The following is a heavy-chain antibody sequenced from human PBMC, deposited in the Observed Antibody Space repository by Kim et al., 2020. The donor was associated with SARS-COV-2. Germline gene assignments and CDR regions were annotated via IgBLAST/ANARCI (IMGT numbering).Heavy chain of an antibody. CDR3: ARYDYFFPDYAANIDY. CDR2: ISSSGSTI. V-gene: IGHV3-11*01. CDR1: GFTFSDYY. D-gene: IGHD4-17*01. Sequence: GGSLRLSCAASGFTFSDYYMSWIRQAPGKGLEWVSYISSSGSTIYYADSVKGRFTISRDNAKNSLYLQMNSLRAEDTAVYYCARYDYFFPDYAANIDYWGQGTLVTVSS. J-gene: IGHJ4*02.